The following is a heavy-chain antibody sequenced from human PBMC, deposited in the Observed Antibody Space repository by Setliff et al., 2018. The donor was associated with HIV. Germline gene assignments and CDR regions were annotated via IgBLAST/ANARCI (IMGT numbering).Heavy chain of an antibody. CDR1: GDSISSGGYY. D-gene: IGHD5-12*01. CDR3: ASGRGAKGGYDYFGS. CDR2: IYYSGAT. J-gene: IGHJ4*02. Sequence: SETLSLTCTVSGDSISSGGYYWSWIRQLPGKGLEWIGYIYYSGATYYNPSLKNRVTISLDTSKSQFSLKLTSVTAADTALYYCASGRGAKGGYDYFGSWGQGTLVNVSS. V-gene: IGHV4-31*03.